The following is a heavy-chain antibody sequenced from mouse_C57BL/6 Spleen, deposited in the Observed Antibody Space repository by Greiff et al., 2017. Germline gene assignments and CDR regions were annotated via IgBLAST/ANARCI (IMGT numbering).Heavy chain of an antibody. CDR1: GYAFSSYW. J-gene: IGHJ1*03. V-gene: IGHV1-80*01. D-gene: IGHD1-1*01. Sequence: QVQLQQSGAELVKPGASVKISCKASGYAFSSYWMNWVKQRPGKGLEWIGQIYPGDGDTNYNGKFKGKATLTADKSSSTAYMQLSSLTSEDSAVYFCARGDYYGSSGYFDVWAQGPRSPSPQ. CDR3: ARGDYYGSSGYFDV. CDR2: IYPGDGDT.